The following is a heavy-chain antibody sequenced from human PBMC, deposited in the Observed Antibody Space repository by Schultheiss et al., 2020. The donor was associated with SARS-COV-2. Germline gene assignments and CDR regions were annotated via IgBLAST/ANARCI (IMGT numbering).Heavy chain of an antibody. D-gene: IGHD1-26*01. Sequence: GGSLRLSCKGSGYSFTSYWIGWVRQMPGKGLEWMGIIYPGDSDTRYSPSFQGQVTISADKSISTAYLQWSSLKASDTAMYYCARAPHYSGSYWHFDYWGQGTLVTVSS. V-gene: IGHV5-51*01. CDR3: ARAPHYSGSYWHFDY. J-gene: IGHJ4*02. CDR2: IYPGDSDT. CDR1: GYSFTSYW.